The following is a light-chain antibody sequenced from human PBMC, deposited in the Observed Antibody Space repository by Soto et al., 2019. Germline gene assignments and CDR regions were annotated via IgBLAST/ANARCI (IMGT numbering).Light chain of an antibody. CDR3: QQYVNSPPSWT. V-gene: IGKV3-20*01. CDR1: RSVSSSY. Sequence: ETVLTQSPGTLSLSPGERATLFCRASRSVSSSYLAWYQQKPGQAPRLLIYGASSRATGIPDRFSGSGSGTVFTLTISRLEPEDFAVYYCQQYVNSPPSWTFGQGTKVEIK. CDR2: GAS. J-gene: IGKJ1*01.